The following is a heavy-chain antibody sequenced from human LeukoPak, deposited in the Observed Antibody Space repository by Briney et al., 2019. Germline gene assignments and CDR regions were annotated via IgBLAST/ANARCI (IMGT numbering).Heavy chain of an antibody. D-gene: IGHD2-15*01. CDR2: INPNSGGT. Sequence: VASVKVSCKASGYTLTGYYMHWVRQAPGQGLEWMGWINPNSGGTNYAQKFQGRVTMTRDTSISTAYMELSRLRSDDTAVYYCARDLLGANFDYWGQGTLVTVSS. V-gene: IGHV1-2*02. J-gene: IGHJ4*02. CDR1: GYTLTGYY. CDR3: ARDLLGANFDY.